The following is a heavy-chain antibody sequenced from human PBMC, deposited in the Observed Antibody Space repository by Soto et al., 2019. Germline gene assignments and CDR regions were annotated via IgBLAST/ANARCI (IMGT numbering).Heavy chain of an antibody. V-gene: IGHV1-18*01. CDR2: ISGYNGNT. D-gene: IGHD6-19*01. CDR1: GYTFSSYG. Sequence: QVQLEQSGAEVKKPGASVKVSCKASGYTFSSYGISWVRQAPGQGLEWMGWISGYNGNTNYELKFQDRVTMTTDTSTNTAYMELRSLRFDDTAVYYCAREGIGVYYYEGMDVWGQGTTVTVSS. CDR3: AREGIGVYYYEGMDV. J-gene: IGHJ6*02.